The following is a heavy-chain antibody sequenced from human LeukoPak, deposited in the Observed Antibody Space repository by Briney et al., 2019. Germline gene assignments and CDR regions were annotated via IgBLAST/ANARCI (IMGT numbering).Heavy chain of an antibody. CDR2: INPNSGDT. J-gene: IGHJ4*02. D-gene: IGHD5-12*01. V-gene: IGHV1-2*02. CDR3: AKNPYEYYFDY. CDR1: GYTLTGYF. Sequence: ASVKVSCKASGYTLTGYFMHWLRQAPGQGLEWMGWINPNSGDTNYAQKFQGRVTMTRDTSISTAYMELSRLTSDDTAVYYCAKNPYEYYFDYWGQGTLVTVSS.